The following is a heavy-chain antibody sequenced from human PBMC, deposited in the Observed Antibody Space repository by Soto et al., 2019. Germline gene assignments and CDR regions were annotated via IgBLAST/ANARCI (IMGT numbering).Heavy chain of an antibody. CDR1: GFTFSDYY. D-gene: IGHD1-7*01. V-gene: IGHV3-11*01. J-gene: IGHJ4*02. CDR2: ISGSGSTI. CDR3: ARDRWNSTPFDY. Sequence: GGSLRLSCAASGFTFSDYYMSWIRQAPGKGLEWVSNISGSGSTIYYAASVKGRFTISRDNAKNSLYLQMNSLRAEDTAVYYCARDRWNSTPFDYWGQGILVTVSS.